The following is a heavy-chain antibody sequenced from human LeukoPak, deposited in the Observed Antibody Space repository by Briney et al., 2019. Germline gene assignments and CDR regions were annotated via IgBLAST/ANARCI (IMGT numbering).Heavy chain of an antibody. CDR3: ARDPDIIVGARFDI. CDR1: GFTFSSYA. D-gene: IGHD1-26*01. J-gene: IGHJ3*02. V-gene: IGHV3-30-3*01. CDR2: ISYDGSNK. Sequence: PGGSLRLSCAASGFTFSSYAMHWVRQAPGKGLEWVAVISYDGSNKYYADSVKGRFTISRDNSKNTLYLQMNSLRAEDTAVYYCARDPDIIVGARFDIWGQGTMVTVSS.